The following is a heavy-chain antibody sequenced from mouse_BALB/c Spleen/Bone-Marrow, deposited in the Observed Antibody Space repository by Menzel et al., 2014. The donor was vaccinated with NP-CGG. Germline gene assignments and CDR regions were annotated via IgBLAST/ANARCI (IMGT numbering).Heavy chain of an antibody. CDR3: ARGELGRAWFVY. J-gene: IGHJ3*01. Sequence: EVQLQQSGAELVKPGASVKLSCTASGFNIKDTYMHWVKQRPEQGLEWIGRIDPANGNTKYDPKFQGKATITADTSSNTAYLQIRSLTSEDTAVYYCARGELGRAWFVYWGQGTLVTVSA. V-gene: IGHV14-3*02. CDR1: GFNIKDTY. CDR2: IDPANGNT. D-gene: IGHD4-1*01.